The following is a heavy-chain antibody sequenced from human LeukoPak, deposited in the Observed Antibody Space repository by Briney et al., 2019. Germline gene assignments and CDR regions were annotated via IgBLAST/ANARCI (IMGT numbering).Heavy chain of an antibody. Sequence: GGSLRLSCAASGFTFSSYRMSWVRQAPGKGLEWVANIKQDGSEKYYVDSVKGRFTISRDNAKNSLYLQMNSLRAEDTAVYYCAKNRGNYYYFDYWGQGTLVTVSS. V-gene: IGHV3-7*03. CDR2: IKQDGSEK. D-gene: IGHD4-11*01. CDR1: GFTFSSYR. CDR3: AKNRGNYYYFDY. J-gene: IGHJ4*02.